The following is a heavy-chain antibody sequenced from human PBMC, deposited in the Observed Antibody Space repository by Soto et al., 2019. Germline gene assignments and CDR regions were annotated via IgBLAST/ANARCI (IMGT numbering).Heavy chain of an antibody. Sequence: QVQLVQSGAEVKKPGASVKISCKASGYTFTSDAMHWVRQAPGQRLEWMGWINAGNGNTKYSQKLQGRVTITRDTSASTAYMELSSLRSEDTAVYYCASGVAGPLHWFDSWGQGTLVTVSS. CDR1: GYTFTSDA. CDR3: ASGVAGPLHWFDS. CDR2: INAGNGNT. V-gene: IGHV1-3*01. J-gene: IGHJ5*01. D-gene: IGHD6-19*01.